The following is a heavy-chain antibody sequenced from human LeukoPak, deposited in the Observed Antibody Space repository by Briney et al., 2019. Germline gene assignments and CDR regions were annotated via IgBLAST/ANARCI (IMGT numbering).Heavy chain of an antibody. CDR3: ARGRSSIVRGYYYYYMDV. CDR2: IYYSGST. J-gene: IGHJ6*03. Sequence: SETLSLTCTVSGGSISSYYWSRIRQPPGKGLEWIGYIYYSGSTNYNPSLKSRVAISVDTSKNQFSLKLSSVTAADTAVYYCARGRSSIVRGYYYYYMDVWGKGTTVTISS. D-gene: IGHD3-10*01. V-gene: IGHV4-59*01. CDR1: GGSISSYY.